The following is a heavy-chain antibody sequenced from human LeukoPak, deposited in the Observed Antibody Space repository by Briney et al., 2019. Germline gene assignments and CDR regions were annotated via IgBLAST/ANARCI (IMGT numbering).Heavy chain of an antibody. CDR1: GFTFSNYA. CDR3: ARGGNAFDI. CDR2: ISSSSNYI. D-gene: IGHD3-10*01. Sequence: GGSLRLSCADSGFTFSNYAMNWVRQAPGKGLEWASSISSSSNYIYYADSVKGRFTISRDNAKNSLYLQMNSLRAEDTAVYYCARGGNAFDIWGQGTMVTVSS. V-gene: IGHV3-21*01. J-gene: IGHJ3*02.